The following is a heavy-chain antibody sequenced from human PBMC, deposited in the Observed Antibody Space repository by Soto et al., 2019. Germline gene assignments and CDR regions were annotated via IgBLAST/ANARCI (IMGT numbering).Heavy chain of an antibody. Sequence: QITLKESGPTLVKPTQTLTLTCTFSGFSLSTSGVGVGWIRQPPGKALEWLALIYWNDDKRYSPSLKSRLTITKDTSKNQVVLTMTNTDPVDTATYYCAHRRQGSYGVSFDYWGQGTLVTVSS. CDR1: GFSLSTSGVG. CDR3: AHRRQGSYGVSFDY. J-gene: IGHJ4*02. V-gene: IGHV2-5*01. CDR2: IYWNDDK. D-gene: IGHD1-26*01.